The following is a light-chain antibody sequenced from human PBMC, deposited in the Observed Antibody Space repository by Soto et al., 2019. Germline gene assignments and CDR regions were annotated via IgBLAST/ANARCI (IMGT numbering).Light chain of an antibody. CDR1: QSISSW. J-gene: IGKJ1*01. V-gene: IGKV1-5*03. CDR3: QQYNSSPT. CDR2: KAS. Sequence: DIPMTQSPSTLSASVGDRVTITCRASQSISSWLAWYQQKPGKAPKLLIYKASSLESGVPSRFSGSGSGTEFALTISSLQPDDFATYYCQQYNSSPTVGQGTKVEIK.